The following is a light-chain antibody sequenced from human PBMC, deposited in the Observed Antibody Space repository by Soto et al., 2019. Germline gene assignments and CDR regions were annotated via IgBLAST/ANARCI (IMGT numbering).Light chain of an antibody. CDR1: SSDVGGYNY. V-gene: IGLV2-14*01. J-gene: IGLJ2*01. CDR3: SSYTSSSTVI. Sequence: QSALTQPASVSGSPGQSITISCTGTSSDVGGYNYISWYQQHPGKAPKFIIYDVRNRPSGVSNRFSGSRSGNTASLTISGXXXXXXXDYYCSSYTSSSTVIFGGGTKL. CDR2: DVR.